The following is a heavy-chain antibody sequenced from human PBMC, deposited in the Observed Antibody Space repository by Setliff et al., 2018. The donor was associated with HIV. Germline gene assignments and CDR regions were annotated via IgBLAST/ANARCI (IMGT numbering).Heavy chain of an antibody. J-gene: IGHJ4*02. D-gene: IGHD3-3*01. CDR3: ARGVNFDY. V-gene: IGHV4-59*01. Sequence: KASETLSLTCSVSGGSFSGYYWSWIRQPPGKGLEWIGYIYIYNSGSTNYNPSLTSRVTISVDTSRNQFSLKLTSVTAADTAIYYCARGVNFDYWGQGTQVTV. CDR1: GGSFSGYY. CDR2: IYIYNSGST.